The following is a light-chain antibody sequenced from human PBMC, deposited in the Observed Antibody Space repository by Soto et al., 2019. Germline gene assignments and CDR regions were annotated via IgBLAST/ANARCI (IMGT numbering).Light chain of an antibody. J-gene: IGKJ5*01. CDR2: WAS. CDR3: QQYYSVPIT. V-gene: IGKV4-1*01. CDR1: QSVLYTSNNKNY. Sequence: DIVMTQSPESLAVSLGERATMNCKSSQSVLYTSNNKNYIAWYQQKSGQPPKLLIYWASTRESGVPDRFSGGGSGTDFTLTISSLQAEDVAVYYCQQYYSVPITFGQGTRLEIK.